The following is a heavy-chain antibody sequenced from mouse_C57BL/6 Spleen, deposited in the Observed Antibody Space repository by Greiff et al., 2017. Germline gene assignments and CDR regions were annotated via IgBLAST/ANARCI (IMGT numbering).Heavy chain of an antibody. D-gene: IGHD1-1*01. Sequence: VQLQQSGAELVRPGASVTLSCKASGYTFTDYEMHWVKQTPVHGLEWIGAIDPETGGTAYNQKFKGKAILTADKSSSTAYMELRSLTSEDSAVYYCTRSGRDAMDDWGQGTSVTVSS. J-gene: IGHJ4*01. V-gene: IGHV1-15*01. CDR3: TRSGRDAMDD. CDR2: IDPETGGT. CDR1: GYTFTDYE.